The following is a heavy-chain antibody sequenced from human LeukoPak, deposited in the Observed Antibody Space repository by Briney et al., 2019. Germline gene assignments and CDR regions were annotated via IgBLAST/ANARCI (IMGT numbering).Heavy chain of an antibody. CDR3: ARDYKIFGVVPNTQTHAFDI. Sequence: SQTLSLTCTVSGGSISSGSYYWSWIRQPAGKGLEWIGYTYHSGSTYYNPSLKSRVTISVDRSKNQFSLKLSSVTAADTAVYYCARDYKIFGVVPNTQTHAFDIWGQGTMVTVSS. CDR2: TYHSGST. D-gene: IGHD3-3*01. J-gene: IGHJ3*02. V-gene: IGHV4-30-2*01. CDR1: GGSISSGSYY.